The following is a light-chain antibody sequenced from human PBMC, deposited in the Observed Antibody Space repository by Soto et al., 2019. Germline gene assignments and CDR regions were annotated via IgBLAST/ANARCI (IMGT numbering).Light chain of an antibody. CDR1: SNDVGGYNY. V-gene: IGLV2-11*01. CDR2: DVS. Sequence: QSALTQPRSVSGSPGQSVTISCTGTSNDVGGYNYVSWYQQHPGKAPKLMIYDVSKRPSGVPDRFSGSKSGNTASLTISGLQAEDEADYYCCSYAGTYTPFGGGTKLTVL. CDR3: CSYAGTYTP. J-gene: IGLJ2*01.